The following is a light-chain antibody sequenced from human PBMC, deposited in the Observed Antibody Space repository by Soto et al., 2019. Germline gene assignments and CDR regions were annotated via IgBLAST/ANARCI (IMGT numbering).Light chain of an antibody. V-gene: IGLV2-14*01. Sequence: QSALTQPPSASGSPGQSVTISCTGTSSDVGGYDYVSWYQQHPGKAPKLIIYGVSHRPSGVSNRFSGSKSGNTASLTISGLQAEDEADYYCSSYTSSNTLVFGGGTKLTVL. CDR3: SSYTSSNTLV. CDR1: SSDVGGYDY. CDR2: GVS. J-gene: IGLJ2*01.